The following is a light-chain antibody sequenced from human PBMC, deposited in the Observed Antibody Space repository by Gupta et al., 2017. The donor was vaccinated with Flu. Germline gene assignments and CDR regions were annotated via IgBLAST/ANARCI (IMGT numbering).Light chain of an antibody. J-gene: IGKJ2*03. V-gene: IGKV2-28*01. CDR2: LGS. Sequence: DIVLTQSPLSLPVTPGEPASISCRSSQRLLHSNGYNYFNWYLQKPGQSPQLLIYLGSDRASGVPDRFSGSGSGTDFTLKISRVEAEEVGVYYCMQVREPPYSFGQGTKLEIK. CDR1: QRLLHSNGYNY. CDR3: MQVREPPYS.